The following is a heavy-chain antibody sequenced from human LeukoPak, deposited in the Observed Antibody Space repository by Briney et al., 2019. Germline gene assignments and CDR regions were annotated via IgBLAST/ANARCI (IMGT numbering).Heavy chain of an antibody. CDR1: GYTLTGYY. J-gene: IGHJ4*02. CDR3: ARGLDDSSGYYADY. CDR2: INPNSGGT. Sequence: ASVKVSCKASGYTLTGYYMHWVRQAPGQGLEWMGWINPNSGGTNYAQKFQGRVTMTRDTSISTAYMELSRLRSDDTAVYYCARGLDDSSGYYADYWGQGTLVTVSS. D-gene: IGHD3-22*01. V-gene: IGHV1-2*02.